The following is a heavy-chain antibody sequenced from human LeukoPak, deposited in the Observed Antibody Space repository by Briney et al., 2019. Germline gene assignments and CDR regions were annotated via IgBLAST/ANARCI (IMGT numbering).Heavy chain of an antibody. CDR1: GGSFSGYY. CDR3: ARRGGRYCSSTSCRPPDY. D-gene: IGHD2-2*01. CDR2: TYYSGST. J-gene: IGHJ4*02. Sequence: SETLSLTCAAYGGSFSGYYWSWIRQPPGKGLEWIGYTYYSGSTNYNPSLKSRVTISVDTSKNQFSLKLSSVTAADTAVYYCARRGGRYCSSTSCRPPDYWGQGTLVTVSS. V-gene: IGHV4-59*12.